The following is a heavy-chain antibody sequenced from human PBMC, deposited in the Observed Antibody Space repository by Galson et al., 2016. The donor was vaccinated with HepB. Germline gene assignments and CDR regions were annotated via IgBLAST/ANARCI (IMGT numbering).Heavy chain of an antibody. CDR1: GVSISSYY. D-gene: IGHD5-24*01. V-gene: IGHV4-59*08. J-gene: IGHJ4*02. CDR2: AFYSGIT. Sequence: SETLSLTCTVSGVSISSYYWSWFCQPPEKGLEWIGYAFYSGITNYNPSLKSRVTISIDTSKNKFSLKLSSVTAADTAVYYCARGEGYNLYWGQGALVTVSS. CDR3: ARGEGYNLY.